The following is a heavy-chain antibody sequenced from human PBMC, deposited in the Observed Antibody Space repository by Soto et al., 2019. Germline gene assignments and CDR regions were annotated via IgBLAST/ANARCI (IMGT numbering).Heavy chain of an antibody. CDR2: ISYDGRNK. CDR1: GLIFSSYG. CDR3: AKDVAAEYYYYGMDV. D-gene: IGHD6-13*01. Sequence: QVYLVESGGGVVQPGRSLRLSCAASGLIFSSYGMHWVRQAPGKGLEWVAVISYDGRNKYYADSVKGRFTISRDDSKNTLYLQMNSLRAEDTAVYYCAKDVAAEYYYYGMDVW. J-gene: IGHJ6*01. V-gene: IGHV3-30*18.